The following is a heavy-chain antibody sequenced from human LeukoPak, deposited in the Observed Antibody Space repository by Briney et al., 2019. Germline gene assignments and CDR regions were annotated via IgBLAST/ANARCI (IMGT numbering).Heavy chain of an antibody. CDR2: INPSGGST. J-gene: IGHJ6*02. CDR3: ARDKGTVRGAFTHLYYYYYYGMDV. Sequence: ASVKVSCKASGYTFTSYYMHWVRQAPGQGLEWMGIINPSGGSTSYAQKFQGRVTMTRDTSTSTVYMELSSLRSEDTAVYYCARDKGTVRGAFTHLYYYYYYGMDVWGQGTTVTVSS. V-gene: IGHV1-46*01. D-gene: IGHD3-10*01. CDR1: GYTFTSYY.